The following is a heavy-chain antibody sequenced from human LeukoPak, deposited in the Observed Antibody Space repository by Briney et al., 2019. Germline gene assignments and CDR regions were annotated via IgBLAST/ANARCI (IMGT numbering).Heavy chain of an antibody. Sequence: SETLSLTCTVSGGSISSGDYYWSWIRQPPGKGLEWIGYIYYSGSTYYNPSLKSRVTISVDTSKNQFSLKLSSVTAADTAVYYCARAPGCCTNGVCSPYYYYYMDVWGKGTTVTVSS. V-gene: IGHV4-30-4*08. J-gene: IGHJ6*03. CDR2: IYYSGST. D-gene: IGHD2-8*01. CDR3: ARAPGCCTNGVCSPYYYYYMDV. CDR1: GGSISSGDYY.